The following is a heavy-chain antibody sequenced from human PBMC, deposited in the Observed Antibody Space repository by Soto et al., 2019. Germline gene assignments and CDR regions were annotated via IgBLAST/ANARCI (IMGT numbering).Heavy chain of an antibody. D-gene: IGHD4-17*01. CDR1: GFMFSNYG. CDR3: ARDYGDYDDYYYGMDV. CDR2: LSYDGSNK. J-gene: IGHJ6*02. V-gene: IGHV3-30-3*01. Sequence: QVQLVESGGGVVKPGRSLRLSCAASGFMFSNYGIHWVRQAPGKGLEWVAVLSYDGSNKYYADSVKGRFTISRDVFKNTLYLQMNSLRAEDTALYYCARDYGDYDDYYYGMDVWGQGTTVTVSS.